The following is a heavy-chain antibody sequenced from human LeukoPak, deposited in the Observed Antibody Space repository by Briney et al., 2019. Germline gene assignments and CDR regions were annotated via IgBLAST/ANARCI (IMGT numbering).Heavy chain of an antibody. Sequence: GGSLRLSCAASGFTVSSSYMNWVRQAPGKGLEWVSSISTSSSYIYYADSVKGRVTIFRDNAKNSLYLQMNSLTAEDTAVYYCARDRFGGGFDSWGQGTLVTVSS. CDR1: GFTVSSSY. V-gene: IGHV3-21*06. D-gene: IGHD3-10*01. CDR2: ISTSSSYI. J-gene: IGHJ4*02. CDR3: ARDRFGGGFDS.